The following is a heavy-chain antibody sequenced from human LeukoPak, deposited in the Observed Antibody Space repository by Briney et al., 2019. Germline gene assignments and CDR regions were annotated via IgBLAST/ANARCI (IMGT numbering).Heavy chain of an antibody. V-gene: IGHV3-23*01. CDR2: ISNSGGDT. J-gene: IGHJ1*01. CDR1: GFAFSSYA. D-gene: IGHD2-15*01. CDR3: AQQLGYCSGGTCYFTY. Sequence: GGSLRLSCAASGFAFSSYAMSWVRQAPGKGLEWVAAISNSGGDTFYSDSGKGRFTIARDNSKNTLYLQMNSLRVDDTAVYYCAQQLGYCSGGTCYFTYWGQGTLVTVSS.